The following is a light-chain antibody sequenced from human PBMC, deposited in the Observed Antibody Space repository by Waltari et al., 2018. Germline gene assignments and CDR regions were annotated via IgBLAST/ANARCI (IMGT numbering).Light chain of an antibody. V-gene: IGKV1-39*01. CDR2: AAS. CDR3: QQSYSAPPWT. Sequence: DIQMTQSPPSLSASVGDRATITCRASQSISTFLNWYQQKPGRAPKVLIYAASRLLSGVPSRFSGSGSGTDFTLTISCLQPEDFATYYCQQSYSAPPWTFGQGTKVEIK. CDR1: QSISTF. J-gene: IGKJ1*01.